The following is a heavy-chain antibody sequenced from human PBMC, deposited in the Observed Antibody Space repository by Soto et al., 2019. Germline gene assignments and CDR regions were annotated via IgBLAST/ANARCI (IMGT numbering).Heavy chain of an antibody. CDR1: GGTFSSYA. CDR2: IIPIFGTA. CDR3: ARDQRSSCKNYYYSYGMDV. J-gene: IGHJ6*02. V-gene: IGHV1-69*01. Sequence: QVQLVQSGAEVKKPGSSVKVSCKASGGTFSSYAISCVRQAPGQGPEWMGGIIPIFGTANYAQKFQGRVTITAHESTNTAYMELSSLRAEDTAVYYCARDQRSSCKNYYYSYGMDVWGQGTTVTASS. D-gene: IGHD6-13*01.